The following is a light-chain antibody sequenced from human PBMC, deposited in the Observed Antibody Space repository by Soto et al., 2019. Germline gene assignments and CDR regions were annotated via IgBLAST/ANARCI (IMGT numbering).Light chain of an antibody. CDR3: CSYAGTYTLYV. V-gene: IGLV2-11*01. CDR2: DVT. J-gene: IGLJ1*01. CDR1: SSDVGAYNY. Sequence: QAALTQPRSVSGSPGQSVTISCTGTSSDVGAYNYVSWYQQHPGKAPKLMIYDVTKRPSGVPDRFSGSKSGNTASLTISGLQGEDEADYYGCSYAGTYTLYVFGTGTKLTVL.